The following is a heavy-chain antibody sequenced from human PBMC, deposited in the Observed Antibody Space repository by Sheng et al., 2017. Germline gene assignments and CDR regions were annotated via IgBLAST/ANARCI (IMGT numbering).Heavy chain of an antibody. CDR1: GFTFSDYY. D-gene: IGHD6-13*01. CDR2: ISSSSSYT. CDR3: ARNIAAAGTLGLFYFDY. V-gene: IGHV3-11*05. J-gene: IGHJ4*02. Sequence: QVQLVESGGGLVKPGGSLRLSCAASGFTFSDYYMSWIRQAPGKGLEWVSYISSSSSYTNYADSVKGRFTISRDNAKNSLYLQMNSLRAEDTAVYYCARNIAAAGTLGLFYFDYWGQGTLVTVSS.